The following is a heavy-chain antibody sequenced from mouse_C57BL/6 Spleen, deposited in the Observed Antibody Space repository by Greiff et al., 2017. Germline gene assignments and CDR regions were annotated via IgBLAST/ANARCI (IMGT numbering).Heavy chain of an antibody. CDR1: GYTFTSYN. Sequence: QVQLQQSGAELVRPGASVKMSCKASGYTFTSYNMHWVKQTPRQGLEWIGAIYPGNGDTSYNQKFKGKATLTVDKSSSTAYMQLSSLTSEDSAVYFCARSAFRRQLRPDYYAMDYWGQGTSVTVSS. J-gene: IGHJ4*01. D-gene: IGHD3-2*02. CDR3: ARSAFRRQLRPDYYAMDY. CDR2: IYPGNGDT. V-gene: IGHV1-12*01.